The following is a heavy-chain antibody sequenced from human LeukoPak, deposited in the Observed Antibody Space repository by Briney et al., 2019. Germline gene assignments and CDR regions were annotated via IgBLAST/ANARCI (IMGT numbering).Heavy chain of an antibody. D-gene: IGHD3-3*01. Sequence: GGSLRLSCAASGFTLTGHTMTWLRQAPGKGLEWVSIIGGRDDRTYYADFVEGRFTLSRDNPKNILYLQMSSLRAEDTAVYYCAKDPNPLYDLWSGYKWGQGTLVTVSS. V-gene: IGHV3-23*01. CDR2: IGGRDDRT. J-gene: IGHJ4*02. CDR1: GFTLTGHT. CDR3: AKDPNPLYDLWSGYK.